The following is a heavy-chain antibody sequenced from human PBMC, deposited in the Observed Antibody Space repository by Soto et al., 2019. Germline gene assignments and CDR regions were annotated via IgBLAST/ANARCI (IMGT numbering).Heavy chain of an antibody. CDR1: GFTFSTFA. CDR2: ITPSGYGT. V-gene: IGHV3-23*01. J-gene: IGHJ5*01. Sequence: EVQLLESGGGLVQPGGSIRLSCAASGFTFSTFAMTWVRQAPGKGLEWVSTITPSGYGTYYTDSVKGRFTFSRDNSKNTLSLQIFSLRAEDTAVYYCAKAQGVCSGRDCYPNWFDSWGQGALVTVSS. D-gene: IGHD2-21*02. CDR3: AKAQGVCSGRDCYPNWFDS.